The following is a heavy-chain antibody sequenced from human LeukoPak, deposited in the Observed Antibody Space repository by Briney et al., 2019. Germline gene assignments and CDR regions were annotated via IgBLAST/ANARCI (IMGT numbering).Heavy chain of an antibody. CDR2: IYHSGST. CDR3: ARDGGDWYFDY. CDR1: GGSISSGGYS. Sequence: PSETLSLTCAVSGGSISSGGYSWSWIRQPPGKGLEWIGYIYHSGSTYYNPSLKSRVTISVDRSKNQFSLKLRSVTAADTAVYYCARDGGDWYFDYWGQGTLVTVSS. J-gene: IGHJ4*02. V-gene: IGHV4-30-2*01. D-gene: IGHD2-21*02.